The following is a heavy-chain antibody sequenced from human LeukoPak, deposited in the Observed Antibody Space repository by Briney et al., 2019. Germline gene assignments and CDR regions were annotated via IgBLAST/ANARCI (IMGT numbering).Heavy chain of an antibody. CDR1: EFTFSSYA. V-gene: IGHV3-7*01. J-gene: IGHJ4*02. D-gene: IGHD5-24*01. CDR2: IKQDGSEK. Sequence: GGSLRLSCAASEFTFSSYAMHWVRQAPGKGLEWVANIKQDGSEKYYVDSVKGRFTISRDNAKNSLYLQMNSLRAEDTAVYYCARVLESEMATIGATDYWGQGTLVTVSS. CDR3: ARVLESEMATIGATDY.